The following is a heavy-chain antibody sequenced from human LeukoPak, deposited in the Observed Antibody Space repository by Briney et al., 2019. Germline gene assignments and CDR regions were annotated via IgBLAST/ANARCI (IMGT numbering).Heavy chain of an antibody. D-gene: IGHD6-6*01. Sequence: ASVKVSCKASGYTFTSYRISWVRQPPGQGLEWMGWISAYNGNTNYAQKLQGRVTMTTDTSTSTAYMELRSLRSDDTAVYYCARLAIAARPLDYWGQGTLVTVSS. CDR2: ISAYNGNT. CDR3: ARLAIAARPLDY. J-gene: IGHJ4*02. CDR1: GYTFTSYR. V-gene: IGHV1-18*01.